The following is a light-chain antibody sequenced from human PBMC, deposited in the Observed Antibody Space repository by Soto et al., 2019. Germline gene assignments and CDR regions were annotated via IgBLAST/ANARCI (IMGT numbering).Light chain of an antibody. CDR1: QSISSY. J-gene: IGKJ1*01. V-gene: IGKV1-39*01. CDR2: AAS. CDR3: QHSYSTPRT. Sequence: DIQMTQSPSSMSASVGDRVTITCRASQSISSYLNWYQQKPGKAPKLLIYAASTLQSGVPSRFSGSGSGTDFTLTISSLQPEDFASYVCQHSYSTPRTFGQATKVEIK.